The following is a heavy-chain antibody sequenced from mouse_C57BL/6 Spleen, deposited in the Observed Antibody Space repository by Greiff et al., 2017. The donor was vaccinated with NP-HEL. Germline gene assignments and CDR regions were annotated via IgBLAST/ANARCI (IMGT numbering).Heavy chain of an antibody. CDR2: IYPRSGNT. V-gene: IGHV1-81*01. Sequence: QVQLKESGAELARPGASVKLSCKASGYTFTSYGISWVKQRTGQGLEWIGEIYPRSGNTYYNEKFKGKATLTADKSSSTAYMELRSLTSEDSAVYFCAIIYEGYFDVWGTGTTVTVSS. J-gene: IGHJ1*03. CDR3: AIIYEGYFDV. CDR1: GYTFTSYG. D-gene: IGHD2-3*01.